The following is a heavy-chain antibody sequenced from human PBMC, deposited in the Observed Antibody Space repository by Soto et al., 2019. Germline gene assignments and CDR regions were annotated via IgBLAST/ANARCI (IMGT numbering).Heavy chain of an antibody. J-gene: IGHJ4*02. CDR1: GFSLTTSGVG. D-gene: IGHD2-15*01. V-gene: IGHV2-5*02. CDR3: AHSPCSGGTCYLFDH. CDR2: IYWDGIE. Sequence: QITLKESGPTLVKPTQTLTLTCTVSGFSLTTSGVGVGWIRQPPGKAPEWLALIYWDGIEPYSPSLRSRLTITMYTSKTQVVLTMTTMYPVDTATYYCAHSPCSGGTCYLFDHWGQGTPVIVSS.